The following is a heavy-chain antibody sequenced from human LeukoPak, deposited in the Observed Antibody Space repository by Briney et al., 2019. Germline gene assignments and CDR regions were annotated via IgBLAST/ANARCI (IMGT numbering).Heavy chain of an antibody. CDR2: IFYSGST. CDR1: GGSISTSNYY. CDR3: ARERNDQYRYSGSYFSPHYYYMDV. D-gene: IGHD1-26*01. V-gene: IGHV4-39*07. J-gene: IGHJ6*03. Sequence: KPSETLSLTCTVSGGSISTSNYYWGWIRQPPGKGLEWIGNIFYSGSTYYSPSLKSRVTISVDTSKNQFSLKLSSVTAADTAVYYCARERNDQYRYSGSYFSPHYYYMDVWGKGTTVTVSS.